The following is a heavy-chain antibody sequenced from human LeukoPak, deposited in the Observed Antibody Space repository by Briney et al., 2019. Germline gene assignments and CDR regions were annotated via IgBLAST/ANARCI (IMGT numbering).Heavy chain of an antibody. CDR1: GDSVSRGDSY. CDR3: ARRRYYDGSGYLE. CDR2: IYYSGRT. J-gene: IGHJ1*01. V-gene: IGHV4-39*01. D-gene: IGHD3-22*01. Sequence: SETLSLTCSVSGDSVSRGDSYWDWIRQPPGKGLEWIGTIYYSGRTYYSPSLKRRVTMSVDPSNNQFSLSLRSVTAADTAIYYCARRRYYDGSGYLEWGQGTLLSVSS.